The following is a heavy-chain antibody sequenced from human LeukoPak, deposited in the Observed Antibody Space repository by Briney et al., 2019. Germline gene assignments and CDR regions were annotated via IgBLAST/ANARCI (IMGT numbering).Heavy chain of an antibody. CDR1: GFTFSDYY. D-gene: IGHD1-26*01. V-gene: IGHV3-11*01. CDR2: ISSSGSTI. J-gene: IGHJ4*02. CDR3: ARALDRGSYAIDY. Sequence: RGSLRLSCAASGFTFSDYYMSWIRQAPGKGLEWVSYISSSGSTIYYADSVKGRLTISRDNAKNSLYLQMNSLRAEDTAVYYCARALDRGSYAIDYWGQGTLVTVSS.